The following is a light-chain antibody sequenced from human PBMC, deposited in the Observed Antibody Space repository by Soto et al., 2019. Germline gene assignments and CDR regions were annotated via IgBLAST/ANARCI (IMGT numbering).Light chain of an antibody. J-gene: IGKJ5*01. CDR2: AAS. V-gene: IGKV1-33*01. Sequence: DIQMTQSPSSLSASVGDRVTITCRASQDISNYLNWYQQRPGKAPKLLIYAASNLERGVPSRFSGTRSGTHFTFAITSLQPEAGATYYCEQSDSLPITVGQGTRLEI. CDR1: QDISNY. CDR3: EQSDSLPIT.